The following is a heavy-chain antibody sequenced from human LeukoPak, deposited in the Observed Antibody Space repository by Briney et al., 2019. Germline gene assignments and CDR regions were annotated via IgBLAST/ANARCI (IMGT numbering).Heavy chain of an antibody. V-gene: IGHV1-69*13. J-gene: IGHJ4*02. CDR1: GYTFTSYY. CDR3: ARLGCSGGSCYGPNFDY. D-gene: IGHD2-15*01. Sequence: ASVKVSCKASGYTFTSYYIHWVRQAPGQGLEWMGGIIPIFGTANYAQKFQGRVTITADESTSTAYMELSSLRSEDTAVYYCARLGCSGGSCYGPNFDYWGQGTQVTVSS. CDR2: IIPIFGTA.